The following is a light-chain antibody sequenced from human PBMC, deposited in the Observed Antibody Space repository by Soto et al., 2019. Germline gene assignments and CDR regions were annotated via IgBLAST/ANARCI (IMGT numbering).Light chain of an antibody. Sequence: EIVMTQSPATLSVSPGERATLSCRASQSVSSSYLAWYQQKPGQAPRLLIYDASNRATDIPARFSGSGSGTDFTLTISSLEPEDFAVYYCQHRSNWPQTFGQGTKVDIK. CDR3: QHRSNWPQT. CDR1: QSVSSSY. J-gene: IGKJ1*01. CDR2: DAS. V-gene: IGKV3D-20*02.